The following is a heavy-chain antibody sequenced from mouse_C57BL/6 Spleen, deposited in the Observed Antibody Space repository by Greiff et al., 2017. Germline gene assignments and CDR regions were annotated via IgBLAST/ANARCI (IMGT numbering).Heavy chain of an antibody. CDR3: TRFEGGYWYCDV. J-gene: IGHJ1*03. CDR2: IDPDTGGT. CDR1: GYTFTDYE. Sequence: QVQLQQSGAELVRPGASVKLSCKASGYTFTDYEMHWVKPTPVHGLEWIGAIDPDTGGTAYNQKFKGKAILTADKSSCTAYMELRSLTSEDAAVYYCTRFEGGYWYCDVGGTGTTVTVSS. V-gene: IGHV1-15*01.